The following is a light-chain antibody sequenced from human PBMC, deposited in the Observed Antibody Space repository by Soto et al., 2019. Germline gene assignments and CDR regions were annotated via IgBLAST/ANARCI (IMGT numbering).Light chain of an antibody. J-gene: IGKJ2*01. CDR3: QQYDTSPYT. Sequence: DIVLTQSPGTLSLSPGERVTFSCRASQSVSSGYLAWNQQKPGQAPRLLIYGASTRATGIPDRFSGSGSGTDFSLAISRLDPEDFAVYYCQQYDTSPYTFGQGTKLEMK. CDR1: QSVSSGY. CDR2: GAS. V-gene: IGKV3-20*01.